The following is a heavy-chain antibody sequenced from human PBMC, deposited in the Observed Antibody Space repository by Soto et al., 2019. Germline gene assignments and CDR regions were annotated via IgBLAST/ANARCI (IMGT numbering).Heavy chain of an antibody. J-gene: IGHJ6*02. CDR3: ARAYKVVTAARGYYYYGMDV. V-gene: IGHV1-69*01. CDR1: GGTFSSYA. Sequence: QVQLVQSGAEVKKPGSSVKVSCKASGGTFSSYAISWVRQAPGQGLEWMGGIIPIFGTANYAQKFQGRVTITADESTSTAYMELSSLRSEDTAVYYCARAYKVVTAARGYYYYGMDVWGQGTTVTVSS. CDR2: IIPIFGTA. D-gene: IGHD2-21*02.